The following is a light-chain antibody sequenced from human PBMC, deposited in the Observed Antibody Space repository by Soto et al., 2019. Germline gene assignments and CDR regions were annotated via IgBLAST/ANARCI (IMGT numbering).Light chain of an antibody. CDR3: QKYNDAPRT. Sequence: DIEMTQSPSSLSASVGDRVTITCRASQGISNYLAWYQQKPGKVPKLLIYAASTLQSGVTSRFSGSGSGTDFTLTISSLPPEDVATYYCQKYNDAPRTFGPGTKVDIK. CDR2: AAS. J-gene: IGKJ3*01. CDR1: QGISNY. V-gene: IGKV1-27*01.